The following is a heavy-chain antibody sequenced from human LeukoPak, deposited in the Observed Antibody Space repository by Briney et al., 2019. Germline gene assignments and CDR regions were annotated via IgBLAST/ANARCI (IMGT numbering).Heavy chain of an antibody. CDR1: GFTFSSYS. CDR2: ISSSSSYI. V-gene: IGHV3-21*04. CDR3: ARDTEDPYDSSGYSY. D-gene: IGHD3-22*01. J-gene: IGHJ4*02. Sequence: PGGSLRLSCAASGFTFSSYSMNWVRQAPGKGLEWVSSISSSSSYIYYADSVKGRFTISRDNAKNSLYLQMNSLRAEDTAVYYCARDTEDPYDSSGYSYWGQGTLVTVSS.